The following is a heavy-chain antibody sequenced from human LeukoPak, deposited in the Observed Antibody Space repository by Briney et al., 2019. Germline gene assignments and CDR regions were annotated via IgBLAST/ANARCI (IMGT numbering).Heavy chain of an antibody. Sequence: GESLKISCKGSGYSFTSYWIGWVRQMPGKGLEWMGIIYPGDSDTRYSPSFQGQVPISADKSISTAYLQWSSLKASDTAMYYCARHKPYYYGSGSYNWFDPWGQGTLVTVSS. D-gene: IGHD3-10*01. CDR2: IYPGDSDT. CDR3: ARHKPYYYGSGSYNWFDP. CDR1: GYSFTSYW. J-gene: IGHJ5*02. V-gene: IGHV5-51*01.